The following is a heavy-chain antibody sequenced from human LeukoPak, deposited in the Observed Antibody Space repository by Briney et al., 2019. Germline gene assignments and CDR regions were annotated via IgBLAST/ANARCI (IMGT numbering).Heavy chain of an antibody. J-gene: IGHJ4*02. CDR1: GFTFSSYW. CDR2: INSDGSST. CDR3: ARGPGYCSSTSCLNFDY. Sequence: GGSLRLSCAASGFTFSSYWMHWVRQAPGKGLVWVSRINSDGSSTSYADSVKGRFTISRDNAKNTLYLQMNSLRAEDTAVYYCARGPGYCSSTSCLNFDYWGQGTLVTVSS. V-gene: IGHV3-74*01. D-gene: IGHD2-2*01.